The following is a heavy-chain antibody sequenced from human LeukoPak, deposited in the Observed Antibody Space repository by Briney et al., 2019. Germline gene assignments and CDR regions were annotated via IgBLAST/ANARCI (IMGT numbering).Heavy chain of an antibody. Sequence: SVKVSCKASGGTFSSYAISWVQQAPGQGLEWMGGIIPIFGTANYAQKFQGRVTITADESTSTAYMELSSLRSEDTAVYYCARGPYYYDSSGYYPLDYWGQGTLVTVSS. CDR2: IIPIFGTA. J-gene: IGHJ4*02. CDR1: GGTFSSYA. CDR3: ARGPYYYDSSGYYPLDY. V-gene: IGHV1-69*01. D-gene: IGHD3-22*01.